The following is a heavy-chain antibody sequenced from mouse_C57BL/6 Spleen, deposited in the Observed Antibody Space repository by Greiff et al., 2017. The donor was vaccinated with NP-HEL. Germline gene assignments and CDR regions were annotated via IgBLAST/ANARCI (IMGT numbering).Heavy chain of an antibody. Sequence: QVQLQQSGAELVRPGASVTLSCKASGYTFTDYEMHWVKQTPVHGLEWIGAIDPETGGTAYNQKFKGKAILTADKSSSTAYMELRSLTSEDSAVYYCTRERDYYGSSPHYYAMDYWGQGTSVTVSS. CDR2: IDPETGGT. J-gene: IGHJ4*01. D-gene: IGHD1-1*01. CDR1: GYTFTDYE. V-gene: IGHV1-15*01. CDR3: TRERDYYGSSPHYYAMDY.